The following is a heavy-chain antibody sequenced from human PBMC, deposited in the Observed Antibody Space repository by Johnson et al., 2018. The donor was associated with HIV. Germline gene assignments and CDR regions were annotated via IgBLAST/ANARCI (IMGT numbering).Heavy chain of an antibody. J-gene: IGHJ3*01. V-gene: IGHV3-20*04. D-gene: IGHD4-23*01. CDR3: ARKSVINFDAIDV. Sequence: VQLVESGGGVVRPGGSLRLSCAASRFTFNDYGMNWVRQVPGKGLEWVSGITWIGGSTGYADSVRGRFTISRDDFKNTLFLQMNSLRVEDTAVYFCARKSVINFDAIDVWGRGTLVTVSS. CDR2: ITWIGGST. CDR1: RFTFNDYG.